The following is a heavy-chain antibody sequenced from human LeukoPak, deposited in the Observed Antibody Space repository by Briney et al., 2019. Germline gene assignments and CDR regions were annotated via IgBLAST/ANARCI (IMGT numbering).Heavy chain of an antibody. D-gene: IGHD1-1*01. CDR2: INNDGSTT. V-gene: IGHV3-74*01. CDR3: VRDLGRGTY. CDR1: GFTFSSYW. Sequence: GGSLRLSCAASGFTFSSYWMHWVRHAPGKGLVWVSRINNDGSTTNYADSVKGRFTISRDNAKSTLFLQMNSLRADDTAVYYCVRDLGRGTYWGQGTLVIVSS. J-gene: IGHJ4*02.